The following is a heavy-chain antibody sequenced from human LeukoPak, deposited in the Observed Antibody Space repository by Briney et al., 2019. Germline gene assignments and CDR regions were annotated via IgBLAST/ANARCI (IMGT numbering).Heavy chain of an antibody. CDR3: ARERYSSGWYGAYYYYMDV. CDR2: INWNGGST. CDR1: GFTFDDYG. J-gene: IGHJ6*03. V-gene: IGHV3-20*04. D-gene: IGHD6-19*01. Sequence: GGSLRLSCAASGFTFDDYGMSWVRQAPGKGLEWVSGINWNGGSTGYADSVKGRFTISRDNAKNTLYLQMNSLRAEDTALYYCARERYSSGWYGAYYYYMDVWGKGTTVTVSS.